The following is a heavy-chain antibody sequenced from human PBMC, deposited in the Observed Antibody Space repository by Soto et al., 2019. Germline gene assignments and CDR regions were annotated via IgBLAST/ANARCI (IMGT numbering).Heavy chain of an antibody. CDR2: ISSSSSYI. D-gene: IGHD5-12*01. V-gene: IGHV3-21*01. CDR3: ARPXPRRDGYNPPRESYFDY. Sequence: GGSLRLSCAASGFTFSSYSMNWVRQAPGKGLEWVSSISSSSSYIYYADSVKGRFTISRDNAKNSLYLQMNSLRAEDTAVYYCARPXPRRDGYNPPRESYFDYWGQGTLVTVSS. CDR1: GFTFSSYS. J-gene: IGHJ4*02.